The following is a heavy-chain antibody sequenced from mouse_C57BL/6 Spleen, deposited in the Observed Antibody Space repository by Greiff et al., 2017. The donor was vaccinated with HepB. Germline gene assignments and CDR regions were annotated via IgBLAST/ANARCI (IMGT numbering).Heavy chain of an antibody. CDR3: ARDQGIYYDYDPAWFAY. Sequence: EVKLQESGGGLVKPGGSLKLSCAASGFTFSSYAMSWVRQTPEKRLEWVATISDGGSYTYYPDNVKGRFTISRDNAKNNLYLQMSHLKSEDTAMYYCARDQGIYYDYDPAWFAYWGQGTLVTVSA. J-gene: IGHJ3*01. CDR1: GFTFSSYA. CDR2: ISDGGSYT. V-gene: IGHV5-4*01. D-gene: IGHD2-4*01.